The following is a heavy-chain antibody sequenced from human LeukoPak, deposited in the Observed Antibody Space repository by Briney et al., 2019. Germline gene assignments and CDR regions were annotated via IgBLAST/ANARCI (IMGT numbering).Heavy chain of an antibody. D-gene: IGHD6-19*01. V-gene: IGHV4-38-2*02. CDR3: AREIAVAGGYDY. CDR2: IYHSGST. Sequence: MPSETLSLTCTVSGYSISSGYYWGWIRQPPGKGLEWIGSIYHSGSTYYNPSLKSRVTISVDTSKNQFSLKLSSVTAADTAVYYCAREIAVAGGYDYWGQGTLVTVSS. CDR1: GYSISSGYY. J-gene: IGHJ4*02.